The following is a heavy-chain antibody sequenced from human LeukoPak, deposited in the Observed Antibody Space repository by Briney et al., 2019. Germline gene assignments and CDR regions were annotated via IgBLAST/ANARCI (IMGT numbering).Heavy chain of an antibody. V-gene: IGHV1-46*01. Sequence: ASVKVSCKASGYTFTSYYMHWVRQAPGQGLEWMGIINPSGGSTSYAQKFQGRVTMTRDTSTSTVYMELSSLRSEDTAVYYCARDRNYYDSSGSPNNWFDPCGQGTLVTVSS. J-gene: IGHJ5*02. CDR2: INPSGGST. D-gene: IGHD3-22*01. CDR1: GYTFTSYY. CDR3: ARDRNYYDSSGSPNNWFDP.